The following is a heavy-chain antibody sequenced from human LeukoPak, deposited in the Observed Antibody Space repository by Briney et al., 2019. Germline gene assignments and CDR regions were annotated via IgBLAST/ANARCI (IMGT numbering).Heavy chain of an antibody. Sequence: PGGSLRLSCAASGFTFSSYAMSWVRQAPGKGLEWVSAISGSGGSTYYADSVKGRFTISRDNSKNTLYLQMNSLRAEDTAVYYCASSWIQLWFVDYWGQGTLVTVSS. CDR2: ISGSGGST. V-gene: IGHV3-23*01. CDR3: ASSWIQLWFVDY. D-gene: IGHD5-18*01. J-gene: IGHJ4*02. CDR1: GFTFSSYA.